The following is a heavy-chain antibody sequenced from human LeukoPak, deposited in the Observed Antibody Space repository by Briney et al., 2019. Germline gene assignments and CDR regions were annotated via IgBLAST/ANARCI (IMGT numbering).Heavy chain of an antibody. CDR3: AKRGAEVGASVAPGDY. V-gene: IGHV1-18*01. CDR1: GYTFTSYG. Sequence: ASVKVSCKASGYTFTSYGVSWVRQAPGQGLEWMGWISAYNGNTNYAQKLQGRVTMTTDTSTSTAYMELRSLRSDDTAVYYCAKRGAEVGASVAPGDYWGQGTLLTVSS. CDR2: ISAYNGNT. J-gene: IGHJ4*02. D-gene: IGHD1-26*01.